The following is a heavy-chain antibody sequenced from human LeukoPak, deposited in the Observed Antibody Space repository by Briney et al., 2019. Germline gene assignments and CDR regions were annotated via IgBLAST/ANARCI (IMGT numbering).Heavy chain of an antibody. D-gene: IGHD3-10*01. V-gene: IGHV1-2*06. Sequence: GASVKVSCKASGYTFTGYHIHWVRQAPGQGLEWMGRINPNSGGTNYAQKFQGRVTMTRDTSISTAYMELSRLRSDDTAVYYCARDLITMVRGVAPSDYWGQGTLVTVSS. CDR1: GYTFTGYH. J-gene: IGHJ4*02. CDR2: INPNSGGT. CDR3: ARDLITMVRGVAPSDY.